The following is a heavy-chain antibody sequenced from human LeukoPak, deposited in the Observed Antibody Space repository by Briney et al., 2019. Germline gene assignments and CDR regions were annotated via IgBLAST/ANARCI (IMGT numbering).Heavy chain of an antibody. V-gene: IGHV3-15*01. J-gene: IGHJ4*02. CDR1: GFTFSNAW. CDR3: NTDFGVFRSDFWSGYYRFDY. D-gene: IGHD3-3*01. Sequence: GGSLRLSCAASGFTFSNAWMSWVRQAPGKGLEWVGCIKSKTDGGTTDYAAPVKGRFTISRDDSKNTLYLQMNSLKSEDTAVYYCNTDFGVFRSDFWSGYYRFDYWGQGTLVTVSS. CDR2: IKSKTDGGTT.